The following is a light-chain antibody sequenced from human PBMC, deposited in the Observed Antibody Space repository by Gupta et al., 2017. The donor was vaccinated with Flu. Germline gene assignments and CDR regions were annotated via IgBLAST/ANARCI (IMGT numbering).Light chain of an antibody. CDR3: SSYKNTNTLGV. CDR1: SRDVGTYKY. Sequence: HSALTQPASVSGSPGQSITISCPGTSRDVGTYKYVSWYQQHPGKAPKLMIFAVINRPSGVYNRGSGSKSGNKASRTILGLQAEDEADDYCSSYKNTNTLGVFGGGTKLTVL. V-gene: IGLV2-14*01. CDR2: AVI. J-gene: IGLJ2*01.